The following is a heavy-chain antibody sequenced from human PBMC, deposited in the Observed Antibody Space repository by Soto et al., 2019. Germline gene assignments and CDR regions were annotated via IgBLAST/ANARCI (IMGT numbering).Heavy chain of an antibody. J-gene: IGHJ5*02. CDR3: ARVAPGAAAAPPVWFDP. D-gene: IGHD6-13*01. CDR2: IYYSGST. V-gene: IGHV4-59*01. CDR1: GGSISSYY. Sequence: SETLSLTCNVSGGSISSYYWSWIRQPPGKGLEWIGYIYYSGSTNYNPSLKSRVTISVDTSKNQFSLKLSSVTAADTAVYYCARVAPGAAAAPPVWFDPWGQGTLVTVSS.